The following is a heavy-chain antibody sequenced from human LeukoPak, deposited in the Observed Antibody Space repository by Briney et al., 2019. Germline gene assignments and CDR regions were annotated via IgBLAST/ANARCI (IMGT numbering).Heavy chain of an antibody. CDR1: GFMFSFYS. CDR3: ARLLSSGWYGSFDY. J-gene: IGHJ4*02. Sequence: SGGSLRLSCAASGFMFSFYSINWVRQAPGKGLEWVSYIETSSSKTYYAASVKGRFTISRDNAKNSLYLQMDSLRAEDTAVYYCARLLSSGWYGSFDYWGQGTLVTVSS. D-gene: IGHD6-19*01. CDR2: IETSSSKT. V-gene: IGHV3-48*01.